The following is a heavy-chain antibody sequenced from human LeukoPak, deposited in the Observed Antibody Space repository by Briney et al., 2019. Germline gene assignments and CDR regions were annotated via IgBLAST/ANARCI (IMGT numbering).Heavy chain of an antibody. CDR2: INPNSGGT. J-gene: IGHJ4*02. Sequence: GASVKVSCKASGYTFTGHYMHWVRQAPGQGLEWMGRINPNSGGTNYAQKFQGRVTMTRDTSISTAYMELSRLRSDDTAVYYCALSSNYYDSSGYSYWGQGTLVTVSS. CDR1: GYTFTGHY. D-gene: IGHD3-22*01. CDR3: ALSSNYYDSSGYSY. V-gene: IGHV1-2*06.